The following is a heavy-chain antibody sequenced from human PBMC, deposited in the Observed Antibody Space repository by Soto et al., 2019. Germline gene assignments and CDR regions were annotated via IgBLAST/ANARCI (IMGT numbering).Heavy chain of an antibody. V-gene: IGHV3-23*01. D-gene: IGHD5-18*01. J-gene: IGHJ4*02. Sequence: ESVGGLVQPGGSLRLSCAASGFTFSSSAMSWVRQAPGKGLEWVSGISGSGGSTYYADSVKGRFTISRDNSKNTLYLQMNSLRAEDTAVYYCAKDTAMVLYYFDYWGQGTLVTVSS. CDR2: ISGSGGST. CDR1: GFTFSSSA. CDR3: AKDTAMVLYYFDY.